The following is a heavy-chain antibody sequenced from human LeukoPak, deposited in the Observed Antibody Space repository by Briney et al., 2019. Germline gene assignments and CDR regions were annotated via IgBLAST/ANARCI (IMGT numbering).Heavy chain of an antibody. CDR2: IKQDGSEK. Sequence: GGSLRVSCAASGFTFSSYWMSWARQAPGKGLEWVANIKQDGSEKYYVDSVKGRFTISRDNAKNSLYLQMNSLRAEDTAVYYCARDRRYGSGYFDYWGQGTLVTVSS. J-gene: IGHJ4*02. V-gene: IGHV3-7*01. CDR1: GFTFSSYW. D-gene: IGHD3-10*01. CDR3: ARDRRYGSGYFDY.